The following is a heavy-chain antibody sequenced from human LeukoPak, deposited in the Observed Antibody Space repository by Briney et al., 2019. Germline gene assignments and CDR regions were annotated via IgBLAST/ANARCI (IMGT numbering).Heavy chain of an antibody. CDR3: VRDHHRRLYDSQARDTFDI. Sequence: PGGSLRLSCAASGFTFDDYGMSWVRQAPGKGLEWVSGINWNGGSTGYADSVKGRFTISRDNAKNSLYLQMNSLRAEDTAVYYCVRDHHRRLYDSQARDTFDIWGQGTMVTVSS. CDR2: INWNGGST. V-gene: IGHV3-20*04. J-gene: IGHJ3*02. CDR1: GFTFDDYG. D-gene: IGHD3-22*01.